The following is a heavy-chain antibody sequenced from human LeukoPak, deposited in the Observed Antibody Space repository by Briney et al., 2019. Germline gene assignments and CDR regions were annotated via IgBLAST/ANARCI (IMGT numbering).Heavy chain of an antibody. CDR2: TYYRSKWYN. D-gene: IGHD6-19*01. CDR1: GDSVSSKNGA. Sequence: SQTLSLTCVVSGDSVSSKNGAWNWIRQSPSRGLEWLGRTYYRSKWYNDYAESMEGRMTISQDTSKNQYSLHLNSATPDDTAVYYCARDFGTTGWRTFDYWGQGTLVTVSS. CDR3: ARDFGTTGWRTFDY. J-gene: IGHJ4*02. V-gene: IGHV6-1*01.